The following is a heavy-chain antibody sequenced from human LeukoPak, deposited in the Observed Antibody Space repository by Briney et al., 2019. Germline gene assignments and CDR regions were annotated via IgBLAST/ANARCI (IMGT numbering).Heavy chain of an antibody. V-gene: IGHV3-15*01. CDR3: TTVYYYGSGSYGLFDY. D-gene: IGHD3-10*01. Sequence: GGSLRLSCAASGFTVSNAWMSWVRQAPGKGLEGVGRIKRKTDGSTTDYAAPVKGRFTISRDDSKNTLYLQMNSLKIEDTAVYYCTTVYYYGSGSYGLFDYWGQGTLVTVSS. J-gene: IGHJ4*02. CDR2: IKRKTDGSTT. CDR1: GFTVSNAW.